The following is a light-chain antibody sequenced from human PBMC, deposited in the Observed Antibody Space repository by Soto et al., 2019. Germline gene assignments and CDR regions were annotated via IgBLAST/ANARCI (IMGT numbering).Light chain of an antibody. Sequence: QSALTQPASVSGSPGQSITISCTGTSSDVGGYNFVSWYQQHPGTAPKLMIYDVSNRPSGVSNRFSGSKSGNTSSLTISGLQPEDEADYYCSSYTSSSTVVFGGGTKVTGL. CDR2: DVS. V-gene: IGLV2-14*01. CDR1: SSDVGGYNF. CDR3: SSYTSSSTVV. J-gene: IGLJ2*01.